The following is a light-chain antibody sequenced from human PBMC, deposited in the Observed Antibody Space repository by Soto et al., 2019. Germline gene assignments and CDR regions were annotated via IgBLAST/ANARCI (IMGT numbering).Light chain of an antibody. J-gene: IGLJ7*01. CDR1: SSNIGTNT. CDR3: AAWDDSLNGPV. CDR2: SDN. Sequence: QSVLTQPPSASGTPGQRVTISCSGSSSNIGTNTVIWYQQLPGAAPKLLIYSDNQRPSGVPDRFSGSKSGTSASLAISGLQSEDEADYFCAAWDDSLNGPVFGGGTQLTVL. V-gene: IGLV1-44*01.